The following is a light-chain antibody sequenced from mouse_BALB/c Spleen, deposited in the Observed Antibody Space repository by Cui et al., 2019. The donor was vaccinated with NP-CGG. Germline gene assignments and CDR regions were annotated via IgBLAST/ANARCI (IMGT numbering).Light chain of an antibody. Sequence: QAVVTQESALTTSPGETVTLTCRSSTGAVTTSNYANWVQEKSDHLFTGLIGGTNNRAPGVPARFSGSLIGEKAALTSTGAKTEDEAIYFCTLWYSNHWVFGGGTKTDCP. J-gene: IGLJ1*01. CDR3: TLWYSNHWV. CDR1: TGAVTTSNY. CDR2: GTN. V-gene: IGLV1*01.